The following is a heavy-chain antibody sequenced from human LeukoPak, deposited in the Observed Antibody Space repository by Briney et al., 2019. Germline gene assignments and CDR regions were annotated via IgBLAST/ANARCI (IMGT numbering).Heavy chain of an antibody. CDR1: GGSISSSNW. CDR3: ARHIPYYYGSGPYNWFDP. D-gene: IGHD3-10*01. Sequence: PSETLSLTCAVSGGSISSSNWWSWVRQPPGKGLEWIGEIYHSGSTNYNPSLKSRVTISVDTSKNQFSLKLSSVTAADTAVYYCARHIPYYYGSGPYNWFDPWGQGTLVTVSS. V-gene: IGHV4-4*02. CDR2: IYHSGST. J-gene: IGHJ5*02.